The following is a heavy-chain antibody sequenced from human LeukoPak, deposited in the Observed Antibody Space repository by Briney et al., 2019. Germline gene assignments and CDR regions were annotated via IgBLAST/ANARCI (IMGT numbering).Heavy chain of an antibody. CDR3: ARVSGGLRGYYFDY. J-gene: IGHJ4*02. D-gene: IGHD3-3*01. V-gene: IGHV1-69*04. Sequence: SVKVSCKASEGTFSSYAISWVRQAPGQGLEWMGRIIPILGIANYAQKFQGRVTITADKSTSTAYMELSSLRSEDTAVYYCARVSGGLRGYYFDYWGQGTLVTVSS. CDR2: IIPILGIA. CDR1: EGTFSSYA.